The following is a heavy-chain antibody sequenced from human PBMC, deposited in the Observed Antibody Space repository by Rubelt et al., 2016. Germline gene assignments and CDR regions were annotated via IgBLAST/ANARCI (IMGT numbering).Heavy chain of an antibody. D-gene: IGHD5-18*01. J-gene: IGHJ4*02. CDR1: GGSLSGYY. CDR2: INHSGST. CDR3: ARHGLWSGNAIGY. Sequence: QVQLQQWGAGLLKPSETLSLTCAVYGGSLSGYYWSWIRQPPGKGLEWIGEINHSGSTNYNPSLESRVTISVDTSKNQFSLKLGSVTAADTAVYYCARHGLWSGNAIGYWGQGTLVTVSS. V-gene: IGHV4-34*01.